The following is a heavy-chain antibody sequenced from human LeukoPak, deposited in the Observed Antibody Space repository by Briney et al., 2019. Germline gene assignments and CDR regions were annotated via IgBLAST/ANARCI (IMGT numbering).Heavy chain of an antibody. CDR3: ARWGIGATTVVFDI. J-gene: IGHJ3*02. CDR1: GFTFSYYG. Sequence: SGGSLRLSCAASGFTFSYYGMVWVRQAPGEGLEWVAVIWSDGSKKYYADSVRGRFTISRDNSENTVYLQMNSLRAEDTALYYCARWGIGATTVVFDIWGQGTMVTVSS. V-gene: IGHV3-33*01. CDR2: IWSDGSKK. D-gene: IGHD3-16*01.